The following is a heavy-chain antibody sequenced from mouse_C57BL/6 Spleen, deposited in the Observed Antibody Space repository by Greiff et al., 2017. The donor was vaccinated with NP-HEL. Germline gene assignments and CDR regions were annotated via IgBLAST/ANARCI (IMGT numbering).Heavy chain of an antibody. CDR2: IDPSDSET. D-gene: IGHD4-1*01. Sequence: QVQLQQPGAELVRPGSSVKLSCKASGYTFTSYWMHWVKQRPIQGLEWIGNIDPSDSETHYNQKFKDKATLTVDKSSSTAYMQRSSLTSEDSAVYYGARVNWDDGFAYWGQGTLVTVSA. CDR3: ARVNWDDGFAY. CDR1: GYTFTSYW. V-gene: IGHV1-52*01. J-gene: IGHJ3*01.